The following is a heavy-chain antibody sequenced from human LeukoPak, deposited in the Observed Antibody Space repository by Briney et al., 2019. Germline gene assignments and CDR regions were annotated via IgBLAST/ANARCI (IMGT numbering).Heavy chain of an antibody. D-gene: IGHD6-13*01. Sequence: ASVKVSCKASGYTFTGYYMHWVRQAPGQGLEWMGRINPNSGGTNYAQKFQGRVTMTRDTSISTAYMELNRLRSDDTAVYYCAREIAAAGRGFDYWGQGTLVTVSS. V-gene: IGHV1-2*06. J-gene: IGHJ4*02. CDR2: INPNSGGT. CDR3: AREIAAAGRGFDY. CDR1: GYTFTGYY.